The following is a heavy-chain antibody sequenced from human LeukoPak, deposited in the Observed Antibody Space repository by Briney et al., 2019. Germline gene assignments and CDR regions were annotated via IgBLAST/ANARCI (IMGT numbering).Heavy chain of an antibody. CDR2: INNDGGSS. J-gene: IGHJ4*02. CDR1: GFSFNKYA. D-gene: IGHD6-6*01. CDR3: ARWASSVDC. Sequence: GGSLRLSCSASGFSFNKYAVHWVRQAPGKGLEYVSGINNDGGSSHYADSAKGRFTISRDNSKNVLYLQLSSLRPEDTALYYCARWASSVDCWGQGTLVTVPS. V-gene: IGHV3-64D*06.